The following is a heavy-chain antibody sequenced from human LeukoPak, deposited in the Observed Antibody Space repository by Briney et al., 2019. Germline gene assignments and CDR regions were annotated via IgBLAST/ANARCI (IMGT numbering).Heavy chain of an antibody. CDR2: IYTSGST. D-gene: IGHD6-13*01. CDR3: ARHLLRIAAAGKHPKRRIDY. Sequence: SETLSLTCTVSGGSISSGSYYWSWIRQPAGKGLEWIGRIYTSGSTNYNPSLKSRVTISVDTSKNQFSLKLSSVTAADTAVYYCARHLLRIAAAGKHPKRRIDYWGQGTLVTVSS. J-gene: IGHJ4*02. CDR1: GGSISSGSYY. V-gene: IGHV4-61*02.